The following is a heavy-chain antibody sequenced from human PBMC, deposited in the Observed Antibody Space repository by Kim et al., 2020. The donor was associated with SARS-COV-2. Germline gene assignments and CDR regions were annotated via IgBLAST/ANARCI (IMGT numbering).Heavy chain of an antibody. V-gene: IGHV3-30*18. D-gene: IGHD5-12*01. Sequence: GGSLRLSCAASGFTFSSYGMHWVRQAPGKGLEWVAVISYDGSNKYYADSVKGRFTISRDNSKNTLYLQMNSLRAEDTAVYYCAKDRRGVGGYVNYYYYYGMDVWGQGTTVTVSS. J-gene: IGHJ6*02. CDR3: AKDRRGVGGYVNYYYYYGMDV. CDR2: ISYDGSNK. CDR1: GFTFSSYG.